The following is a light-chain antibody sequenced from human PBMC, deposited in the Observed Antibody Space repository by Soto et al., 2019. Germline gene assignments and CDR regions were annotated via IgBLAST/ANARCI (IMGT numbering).Light chain of an antibody. J-gene: IGKJ1*01. CDR3: QQYDRSPRT. V-gene: IGKV3-20*01. Sequence: DIVLTQSPGNMSLSPGERATLSCRASQTFTTSSLAWYQQKPGQAPRLLISGASNRATGIPDRFSGRGSGTDFTLTIIRLEPEEFAVYYCQQYDRSPRTVGQGTKVDIK. CDR1: QTFTTSS. CDR2: GAS.